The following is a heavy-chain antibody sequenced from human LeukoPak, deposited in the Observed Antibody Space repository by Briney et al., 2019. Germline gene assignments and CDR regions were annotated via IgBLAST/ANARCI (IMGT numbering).Heavy chain of an antibody. D-gene: IGHD3-22*01. CDR3: ARDSSDVYFQH. CDR1: GYTFTGYY. J-gene: IGHJ1*01. CDR2: INPNSGGA. V-gene: IGHV1-2*02. Sequence: ASVKVSCKASGYTFTGYYMHWVRQAPGQGLEWMGWINPNSGGADYAENFQGRVTMTMDTSISTAYMELSRLRSDDTAVYYCARDSSDVYFQHWGQGTLVTVSS.